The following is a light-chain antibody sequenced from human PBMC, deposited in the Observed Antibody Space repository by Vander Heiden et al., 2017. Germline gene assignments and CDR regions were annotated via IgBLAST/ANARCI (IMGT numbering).Light chain of an antibody. J-gene: IGKJ4*01. V-gene: IGKV4-1*01. CDR3: QQYYTTPLLT. CDR2: WAS. Sequence: DIVMTQSTDSLAVSLGERATINCKSSQSVLYTANNKNYLAWYQQKPRQPPKLLIYWASTRESGVPDRFSGSGSGTDFTLTISSLQAEDVAVYYCQQYYTTPLLTFGGGTKVEIK. CDR1: QSVLYTANNKNY.